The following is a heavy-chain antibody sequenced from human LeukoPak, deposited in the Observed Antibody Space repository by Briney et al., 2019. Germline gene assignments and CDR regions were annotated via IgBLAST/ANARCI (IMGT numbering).Heavy chain of an antibody. J-gene: IGHJ4*02. CDR1: GFTFSSYS. D-gene: IGHD6-19*01. Sequence: PGGSLRLSCAASGFTFSSYSMNWVRQAPGKGLEWVSFISSSGTYIYYADSVKGRFTISGDNAKNSLYLQMSSLRAEDTAVYYCAVVAGTYWGQGTLVTVSS. V-gene: IGHV3-21*01. CDR2: ISSSGTYI. CDR3: AVVAGTY.